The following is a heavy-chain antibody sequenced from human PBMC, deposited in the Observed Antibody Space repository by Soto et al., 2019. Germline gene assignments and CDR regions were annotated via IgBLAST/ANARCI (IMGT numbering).Heavy chain of an antibody. CDR1: GFTFSSYS. J-gene: IGHJ6*02. CDR2: ISSSSSYI. CDR3: ARDADDYSNNYYSYYGMEV. Sequence: PGGSLRLSCAASGFTFSSYSMNWVRQAPGQGLEWVSSISSSSSYIYYADSVKGRFTISRDNAKNSLYLQMNSLRAEDTAVYYCARDADDYSNNYYSYYGMEVWGQGETVTVSS. V-gene: IGHV3-21*01. D-gene: IGHD4-4*01.